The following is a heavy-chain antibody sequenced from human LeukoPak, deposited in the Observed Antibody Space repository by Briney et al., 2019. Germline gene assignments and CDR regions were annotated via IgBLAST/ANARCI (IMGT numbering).Heavy chain of an antibody. Sequence: GGSLRLSCAASGFTFSSSVMNWVRQAPGKGLEWVSTTSGSGDRTYYADSVKGRFTISRDNSKNTLFLQMNSLRAEDTAVYYCAKGYYGSGSYGWFDYWGQGTLVTVSS. J-gene: IGHJ4*02. CDR1: GFTFSSSV. CDR3: AKGYYGSGSYGWFDY. CDR2: TSGSGDRT. V-gene: IGHV3-23*01. D-gene: IGHD3-10*01.